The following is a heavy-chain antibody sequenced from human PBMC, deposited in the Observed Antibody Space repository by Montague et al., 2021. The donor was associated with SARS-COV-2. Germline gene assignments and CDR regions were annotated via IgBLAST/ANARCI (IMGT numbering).Heavy chain of an antibody. D-gene: IGHD6-19*01. V-gene: IGHV6-1*01. CDR2: TYYRSKWYS. CDR1: GDSVSSNSVA. CDR3: VRYSGWFYFDF. J-gene: IGHJ4*02. Sequence: CAISGDSVSSNSVAWSWIRQYPSRGLEWLGGTYYRSKWYSDYAPSVRARLTVNPDASKNEFSLELNYVTPEDTAVYYCVRYSGWFYFDFWGQGTLVTVSS.